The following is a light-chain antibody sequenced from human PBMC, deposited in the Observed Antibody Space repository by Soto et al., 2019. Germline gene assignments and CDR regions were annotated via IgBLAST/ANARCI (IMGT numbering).Light chain of an antibody. J-gene: IGKJ2*01. V-gene: IGKV1-5*03. CDR2: RAS. Sequence: DIRLTQSPSTLSASVGDRVTITCRASQSISDRLAWYQQKSGKAPRLLIYRASSLENEVPSRFNGSGSGTEFTLTISSLQPDDFATYYCQQYNLYSAITFGQGTKLEI. CDR1: QSISDR. CDR3: QQYNLYSAIT.